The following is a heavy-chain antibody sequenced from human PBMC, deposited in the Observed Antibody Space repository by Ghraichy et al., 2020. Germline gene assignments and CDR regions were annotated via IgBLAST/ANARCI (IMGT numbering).Heavy chain of an antibody. D-gene: IGHD6-19*01. V-gene: IGHV3-23*01. CDR2: ISGSGGST. CDR3: AKPHGGEAVAGAYWYFDL. Sequence: GGSLRLSCAASGFTFSSYAMSWVRQAPGKGLEWVSAISGSGGSTYYADSVKGRFTISRDNSKNTLYLQMNSLRAEDTAVYYCAKPHGGEAVAGAYWYFDLWGRGTLVTVSS. J-gene: IGHJ2*01. CDR1: GFTFSSYA.